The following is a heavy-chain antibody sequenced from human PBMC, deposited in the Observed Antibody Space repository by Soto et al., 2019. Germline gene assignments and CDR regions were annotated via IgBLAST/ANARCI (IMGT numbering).Heavy chain of an antibody. CDR1: GGSISSSSYY. V-gene: IGHV4-39*01. CDR3: ARRADYYGSGSDYYYYMDV. Sequence: SETLSLTCTVSGGSISSSSYYWGWIRQPPGKGLEWIGSIYYSGSTYYNPSLKSRVTISVDTSKNQFSLKLSSVTAADTAVYYCARRADYYGSGSDYYYYMDVWGKGTTVTVSS. CDR2: IYYSGST. D-gene: IGHD3-10*01. J-gene: IGHJ6*03.